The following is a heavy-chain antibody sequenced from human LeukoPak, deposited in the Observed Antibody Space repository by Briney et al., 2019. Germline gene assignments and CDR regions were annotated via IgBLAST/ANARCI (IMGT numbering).Heavy chain of an antibody. CDR2: IYYSGST. CDR1: GGSISSYY. Sequence: SETLSLTCTVSGGSISSYYWSWIRQPPGKGLEWIGYIYYSGSTNYNPSLKSRVTISVDTSKNQFSLKLSSVTAADTAVYYCARVPGDQDILPDSYYYYYYMDVWGKGTTVTVSS. J-gene: IGHJ6*03. D-gene: IGHD1-26*01. V-gene: IGHV4-59*01. CDR3: ARVPGDQDILPDSYYYYYYMDV.